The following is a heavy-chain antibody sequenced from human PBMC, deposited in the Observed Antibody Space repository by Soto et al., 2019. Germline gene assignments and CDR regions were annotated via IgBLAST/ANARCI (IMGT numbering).Heavy chain of an antibody. CDR1: GFTFSSYA. CDR2: ISYDGSNK. J-gene: IGHJ6*01. V-gene: IGHV3-30-3*01. CDR3: AREIYSSSSVVYYYYGMDV. D-gene: IGHD6-6*01. Sequence: PGGSLRLSCAASGFTFSSYAMHWVRQAPGKGLEWVAVISYDGSNKYYADSVKGRFTISRDNSKNTLYLQMNSLRAEDTAVYYCAREIYSSSSVVYYYYGMDVWGQGTTVTVSS.